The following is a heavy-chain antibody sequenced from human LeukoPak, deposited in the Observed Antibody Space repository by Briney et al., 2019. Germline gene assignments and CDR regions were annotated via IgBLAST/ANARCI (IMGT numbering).Heavy chain of an antibody. D-gene: IGHD4-17*01. Sequence: GGSLRLSCAASGFTFDDYAIHWVRQAPGKGLVWVSRINSDGSSTTYADSVKGRFTISRDNAKNSLYLQMNSLRAEDTAVYYCARDLMTTVTTLDYWGQGTLVTVSS. CDR2: INSDGSST. CDR3: ARDLMTTVTTLDY. J-gene: IGHJ4*02. V-gene: IGHV3-74*01. CDR1: GFTFDDYA.